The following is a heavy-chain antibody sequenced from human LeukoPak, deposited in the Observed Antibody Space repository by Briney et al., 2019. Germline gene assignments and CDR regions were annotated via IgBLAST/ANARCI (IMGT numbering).Heavy chain of an antibody. CDR1: GFTFSSYS. CDR2: ISSSSSYI. J-gene: IGHJ4*02. Sequence: PGGSLRLSSAASGFTFSSYSMNWVRQAPGKGLEWVSSISSSSSYIYYADSVKGRFTISRDNAKNSLYLQMNSLRAEDTAVYCCAREITMVRGVDYWGQGTLATVSS. CDR3: AREITMVRGVDY. V-gene: IGHV3-21*01. D-gene: IGHD3-10*01.